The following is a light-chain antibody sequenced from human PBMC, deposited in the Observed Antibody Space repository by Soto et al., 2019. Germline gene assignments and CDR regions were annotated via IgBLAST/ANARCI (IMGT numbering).Light chain of an antibody. CDR1: QSVSSSY. CDR3: QQYGSLPPWT. J-gene: IGKJ1*01. CDR2: GAS. Sequence: EIVLTQSPGTLSLSPGERATLSCRASQSVSSSYLAWYQQKPGQAPRLLIYGASSRATGIPDRFRGSGSGTHFTLTISRLEPEDFAVYYYQQYGSLPPWTFGQGTKVEIK. V-gene: IGKV3-20*01.